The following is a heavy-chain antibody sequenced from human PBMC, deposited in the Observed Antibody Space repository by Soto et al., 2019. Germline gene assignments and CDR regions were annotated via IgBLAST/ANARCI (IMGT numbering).Heavy chain of an antibody. CDR1: GYTFTNYG. D-gene: IGHD3-22*01. Sequence: ASVKVSCKASGYTFTNYGISWVRQAPGQGLEWMGWISAYNGNTNYAQKLQGRVTMTTDTSTSTAYMELRSLRSDDTAVYYCARDGQDYYDSSGYTNWFDPWGQGTLVTVSS. CDR2: ISAYNGNT. CDR3: ARDGQDYYDSSGYTNWFDP. V-gene: IGHV1-18*01. J-gene: IGHJ5*02.